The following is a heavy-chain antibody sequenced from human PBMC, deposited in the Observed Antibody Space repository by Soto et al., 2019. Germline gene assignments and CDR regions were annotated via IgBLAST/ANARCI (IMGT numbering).Heavy chain of an antibody. J-gene: IGHJ4*02. CDR3: ARRGASGATEPTNFDY. CDR2: INHSGST. D-gene: IGHD1-26*01. V-gene: IGHV4-34*01. Sequence: ETLSLTCAVYGGSFSGYYWSWIRQPPGKGLEWIGEINHSGSTNYNPSLKSRVTISVDTSKNQFSLKLSSVTAADTAVYYCARRGASGATEPTNFDYWGQGTLVTVSS. CDR1: GGSFSGYY.